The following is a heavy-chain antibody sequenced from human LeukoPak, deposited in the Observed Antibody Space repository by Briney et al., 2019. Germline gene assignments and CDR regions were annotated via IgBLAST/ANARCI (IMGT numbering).Heavy chain of an antibody. CDR1: GYTFSIYD. J-gene: IGHJ4*02. CDR3: AKLELATIF. D-gene: IGHD5-24*01. Sequence: GRSLRLPCAASGYTFSIYDMSWVPQASGKALEWVSAIGGSGTSTYYADSVKGRFTISRDNSKNTLYLQMNSLRVEDTAVYYCAKLELATIFWGQGTLVTVSS. V-gene: IGHV3-23*01. CDR2: IGGSGTST.